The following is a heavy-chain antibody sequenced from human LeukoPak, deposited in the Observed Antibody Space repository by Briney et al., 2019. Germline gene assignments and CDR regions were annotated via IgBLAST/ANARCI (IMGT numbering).Heavy chain of an antibody. CDR3: ARDGWYDFWSGYLDY. D-gene: IGHD3-3*01. CDR2: ISSNGGST. J-gene: IGHJ4*02. CDR1: GFTFSSYA. Sequence: GGSLRLSCAASGFTFSSYAMPWVRQAPGKGLEYVSAISSNGGSTYYANSVKGRFTISRDNSEDTLYLQMGSLRAEDMAVYYCARDGWYDFWSGYLDYWGQGTLVTVSS. V-gene: IGHV3-64*01.